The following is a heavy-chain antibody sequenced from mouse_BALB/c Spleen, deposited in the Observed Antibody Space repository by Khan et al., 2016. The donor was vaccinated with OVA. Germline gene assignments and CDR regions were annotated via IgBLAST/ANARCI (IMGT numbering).Heavy chain of an antibody. CDR2: INPGDGDT. Sequence: VQLQESGAELARPGASVKLSCKASDYTFTRYWMQWIKQRPGQGLEWIGAINPGDGDTRYTQNFKGKATWTADKSSSNAYMHLSSLASEDSAVYYCAKLGRGYFDVWGAGTTVTVSS. V-gene: IGHV1-87*01. CDR3: AKLGRGYFDV. J-gene: IGHJ1*01. CDR1: DYTFTRYW. D-gene: IGHD4-1*01.